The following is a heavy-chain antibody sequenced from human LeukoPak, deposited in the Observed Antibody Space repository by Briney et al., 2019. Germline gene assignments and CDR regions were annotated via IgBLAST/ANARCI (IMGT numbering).Heavy chain of an antibody. CDR1: GFTFGDYV. Sequence: GGSLRLSCTASGFTFGDYVMSCVRQAPGKGLEWVGFIRSKAYGGTTKNAASVKGRFTISRDDSRSIAYLQMNSLKTEGTAVYYCTRRYNYDSSGYYYVRDAFDIWGQGTMVTVSS. J-gene: IGHJ3*02. CDR2: IRSKAYGGTT. CDR3: TRRYNYDSSGYYYVRDAFDI. V-gene: IGHV3-49*04. D-gene: IGHD3-22*01.